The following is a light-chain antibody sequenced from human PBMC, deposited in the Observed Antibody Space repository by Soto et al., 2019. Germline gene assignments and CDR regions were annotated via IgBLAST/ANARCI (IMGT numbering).Light chain of an antibody. CDR3: QQYAYWPET. J-gene: IGKJ1*01. CDR2: YSS. Sequence: EILMTQSPATLSVSPGERATLSCRATQSVRTNLAWYQQRPGQAPRLLIHYSSTRASDIPARFSGSGSGTNFTLAISSLQSEDFAVYYCQQYAYWPETFGQGTKVDIK. V-gene: IGKV3D-15*01. CDR1: QSVRTN.